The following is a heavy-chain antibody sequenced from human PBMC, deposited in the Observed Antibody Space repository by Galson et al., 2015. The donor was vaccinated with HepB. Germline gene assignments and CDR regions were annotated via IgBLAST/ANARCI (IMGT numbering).Heavy chain of an antibody. Sequence: SLRLSCAASGFSFGSYSMSWVRQAPGKGLEWVSSINNGGFYIYYVDSVKGRFTISRDNAKNSLSLQMNSLRVEDTAVYYCARGGTMVQGVYSWGHGTLVTVSS. D-gene: IGHD3-10*01. V-gene: IGHV3-21*01. CDR2: INNGGFYI. CDR1: GFSFGSYS. CDR3: ARGGTMVQGVYS. J-gene: IGHJ5*01.